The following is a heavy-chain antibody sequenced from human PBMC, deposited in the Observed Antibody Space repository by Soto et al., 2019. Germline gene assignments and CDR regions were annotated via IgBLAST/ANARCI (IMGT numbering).Heavy chain of an antibody. V-gene: IGHV4-59*01. CDR3: AMYTIFGHFDP. D-gene: IGHD3-3*01. CDR2: IYYSGTL. J-gene: IGHJ5*02. Sequence: SETLSLTRTVSGGSITNYYCSWIRQPPGKGLEWIGYIYYSGTLNYNPSLKSRVTISADTSRNYFSLKLTSVTAADTAVYYCAMYTIFGHFDPWGQGTQVTVSS. CDR1: GGSITNYY.